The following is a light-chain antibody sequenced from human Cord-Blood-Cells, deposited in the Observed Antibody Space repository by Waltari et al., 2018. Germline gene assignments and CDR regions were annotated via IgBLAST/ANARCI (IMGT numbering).Light chain of an antibody. CDR3: QQYNSYSYT. Sequence: DIQMTQSPSTLSASVGDRVTITCRASQSISRWLALYQQKPGKAPKLLIYDASSLESGVPSRFSDSGSGTEFTLTISSLQPDDFATYYCQQYNSYSYTFGQGTKLEIK. CDR2: DAS. CDR1: QSISRW. J-gene: IGKJ2*01. V-gene: IGKV1-5*01.